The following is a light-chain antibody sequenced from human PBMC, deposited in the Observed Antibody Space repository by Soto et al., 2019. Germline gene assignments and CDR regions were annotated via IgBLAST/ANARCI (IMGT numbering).Light chain of an antibody. CDR3: QQRSSWPRMYT. CDR1: QSDGNY. Sequence: IVLTQSPATLSLSPGERATLSCRASQSDGNYIAWYQQKPGQPPRLLIYDVSNGATGVPARFSGSGSGTDFTLTISSLEPEDFGVYHCQQRSSWPRMYTFGQGTKLEI. CDR2: DVS. V-gene: IGKV3-11*01. J-gene: IGKJ2*01.